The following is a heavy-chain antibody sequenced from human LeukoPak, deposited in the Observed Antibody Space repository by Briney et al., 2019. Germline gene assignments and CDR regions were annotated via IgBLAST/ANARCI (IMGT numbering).Heavy chain of an antibody. Sequence: GGSLRLSCAASGFTFSSYGMHWGRQAPGKGVEWGAVISYDGSNKYYADSVKGRFTISRDNSKNTLYLQMNSLRAEDTAVYYCVKVRIAAAGQGAFDIWGQGTMVTVSS. V-gene: IGHV3-30*18. CDR3: VKVRIAAAGQGAFDI. J-gene: IGHJ3*02. D-gene: IGHD6-13*01. CDR2: ISYDGSNK. CDR1: GFTFSSYG.